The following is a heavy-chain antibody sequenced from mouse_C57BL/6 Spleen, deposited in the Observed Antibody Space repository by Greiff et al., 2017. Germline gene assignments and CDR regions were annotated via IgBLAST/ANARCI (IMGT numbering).Heavy chain of an antibody. D-gene: IGHD1-1*01. CDR3: ARNYGGSYCDY. Sequence: QVQLQQSGAELVRPGTSVKVSCKASGYAFTNYLIEWVKQRPGPGLEWIGVINPGSGGTNYNEKFKGKATLTADKSSSTAYMQLSSLTSEDSAVYFCARNYGGSYCDYWGQGTTLTVSS. V-gene: IGHV1-54*01. J-gene: IGHJ2*01. CDR2: INPGSGGT. CDR1: GYAFTNYL.